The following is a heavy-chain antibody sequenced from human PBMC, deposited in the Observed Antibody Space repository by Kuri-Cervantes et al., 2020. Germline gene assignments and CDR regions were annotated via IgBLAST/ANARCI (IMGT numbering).Heavy chain of an antibody. V-gene: IGHV3-21*01. CDR3: AREGGYCSGTSCYFWFDP. CDR1: GFTFSSYS. CDR2: ISSSSSYI. D-gene: IGHD2-2*01. Sequence: GGSLRLSCAASGFTFSSYSMNWVRQAPGKGLEWVSSISSSSSYIYYADSVKGRFTISRDNAKNSLYLQMNSLRAEDTTVYYCAREGGYCSGTSCYFWFDPWGQGTLVTVSS. J-gene: IGHJ5*02.